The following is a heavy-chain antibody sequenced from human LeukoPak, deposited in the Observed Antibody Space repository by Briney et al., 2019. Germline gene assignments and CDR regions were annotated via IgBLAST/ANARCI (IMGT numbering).Heavy chain of an antibody. Sequence: ASVKVSCKASGYTFTGYYMHWVRQAPGQGLEWMGWINPNSGYTNYAQKFQGRVTMTRATSISTAYMELSSLRSEDTAVYYCARDRAVVGGNYYFDYWGQGTLVTVSS. J-gene: IGHJ4*02. CDR1: GYTFTGYY. D-gene: IGHD3-10*01. CDR2: INPNSGYT. CDR3: ARDRAVVGGNYYFDY. V-gene: IGHV1-2*02.